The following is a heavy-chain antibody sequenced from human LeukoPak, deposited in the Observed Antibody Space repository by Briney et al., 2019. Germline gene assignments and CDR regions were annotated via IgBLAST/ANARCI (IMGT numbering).Heavy chain of an antibody. J-gene: IGHJ4*02. V-gene: IGHV3-23*01. CDR3: AIIQRTTMVRGVPLGGY. D-gene: IGHD3-10*01. CDR2: ISGSGGST. Sequence: GGSLRLSCAASGFTFSSYAMSWVRQAPGKGLEWVSAISGSGGSTYYADSVKGRFTISRDNSKNTLYLQMNSLRAEDTAVYYCAIIQRTTMVRGVPLGGYWGQGTLVTVSS. CDR1: GFTFSSYA.